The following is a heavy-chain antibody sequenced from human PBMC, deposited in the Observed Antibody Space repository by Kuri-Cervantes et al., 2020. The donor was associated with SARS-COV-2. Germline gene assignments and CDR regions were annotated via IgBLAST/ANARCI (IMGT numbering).Heavy chain of an antibody. J-gene: IGHJ4*02. Sequence: GESLKISCAASGFTFSSYWMHWVRQAPGKGLVWVSRINSDGSSTSYADSVKGRFTISRDNARNIVLLQMNNLRVEDTAVYYCVRSDWSERFWGLGTLVTVSS. V-gene: IGHV3-74*01. D-gene: IGHD1-1*01. CDR3: VRSDWSERF. CDR1: GFTFSSYW. CDR2: INSDGSST.